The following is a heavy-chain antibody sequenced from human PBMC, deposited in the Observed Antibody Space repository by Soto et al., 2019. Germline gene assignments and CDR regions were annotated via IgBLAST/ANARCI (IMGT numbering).Heavy chain of an antibody. V-gene: IGHV3-23*01. D-gene: IGHD1-26*01. J-gene: IGHJ4*02. CDR3: AKDPRIGELFDY. CDR1: GFTFSSYA. CDR2: ISGSGGST. Sequence: GGSLRLSCAASGFTFSSYAMSWVRQAPGKGLEWVSAISGSGGSTYYADSVKGRFTISRDNSKNTLYLQMNSLGAEDTAVYYCAKDPRIGELFDYWGQGTLVTVSS.